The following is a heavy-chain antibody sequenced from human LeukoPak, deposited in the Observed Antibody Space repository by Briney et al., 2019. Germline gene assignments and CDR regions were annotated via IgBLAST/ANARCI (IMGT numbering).Heavy chain of an antibody. CDR3: ARTPSTSETAAGSFDY. D-gene: IGHD6-13*01. V-gene: IGHV1-18*01. CDR1: TYTFTRHG. Sequence: ASVKVSCKASTYTFTRHGISWVRQAPGQGLEWMGWISAYNGNTNYAQKLQGRVTMTTDTSTSTAYMELRSLRSDDTAVYYCARTPSTSETAAGSFDYWGQGTLVTVSS. J-gene: IGHJ4*02. CDR2: ISAYNGNT.